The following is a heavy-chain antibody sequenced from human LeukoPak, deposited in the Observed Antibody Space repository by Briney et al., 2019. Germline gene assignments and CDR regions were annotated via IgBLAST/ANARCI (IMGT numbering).Heavy chain of an antibody. CDR3: ARGSPRLWFGELSPYYYYYMDV. V-gene: IGHV1-8*01. CDR2: MNLNRDNT. CDR1: GYTFTSYD. J-gene: IGHJ6*03. Sequence: VPSVKLSRKASGYTFTSYDINGVRQATGRGVEWGGWMNLNRDNTGYAQKFQGRVTMTRNTSISTAYMELSSLRSEDTAVYYCARGSPRLWFGELSPYYYYYMDVWGKGTTVTISS. D-gene: IGHD3-10*01.